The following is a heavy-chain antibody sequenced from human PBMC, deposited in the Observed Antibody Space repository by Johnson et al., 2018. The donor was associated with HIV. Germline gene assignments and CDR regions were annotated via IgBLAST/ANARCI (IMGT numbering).Heavy chain of an antibody. CDR3: ARANDLSAFDI. J-gene: IGHJ3*02. Sequence: VQLVESGGGLVKPGGSLRLSCAASGFTFSNAWMSWVRQAPGKGLEWVGRIKSKTDGGTTDYAAPVKGRFTISRDNAKNSLYLQMNSLRAGDTAVYYCARANDLSAFDIWGQGTVVTVSS. D-gene: IGHD1-1*01. CDR1: GFTFSNAW. V-gene: IGHV3-15*01. CDR2: IKSKTDGGTT.